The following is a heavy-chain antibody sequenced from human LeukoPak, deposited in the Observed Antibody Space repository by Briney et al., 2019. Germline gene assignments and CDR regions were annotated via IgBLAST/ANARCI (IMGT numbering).Heavy chain of an antibody. J-gene: IGHJ4*02. Sequence: ASVKVSCKASGYTFTSYYMHWVRQAPGQGLEWMGIINPSGGSTSYAQTFQGRVTMTRDTSTSTVYMELSSLRSEDTAVYYCARVRRRWLQLXYFDYWGQGTLVTVSS. CDR3: ARVRRRWLQLXYFDY. CDR1: GYTFTSYY. D-gene: IGHD5-24*01. CDR2: INPSGGST. V-gene: IGHV1-46*01.